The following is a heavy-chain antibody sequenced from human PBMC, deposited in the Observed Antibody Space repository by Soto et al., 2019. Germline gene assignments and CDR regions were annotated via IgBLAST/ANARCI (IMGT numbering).Heavy chain of an antibody. CDR1: GYPFTNYY. Sequence: XPVKVSYKASGYPFTNYYMHWGRQAPGQGLEWMGFINPTGGSTSYAQKFQGRVNMTRDTSTSTVYMDLSRLRSEDTAVYYCARNDKSGLDYCGQRTLVTVSS. V-gene: IGHV1-46*01. J-gene: IGHJ4*02. D-gene: IGHD1-1*01. CDR3: ARNDKSGLDY. CDR2: INPTGGST.